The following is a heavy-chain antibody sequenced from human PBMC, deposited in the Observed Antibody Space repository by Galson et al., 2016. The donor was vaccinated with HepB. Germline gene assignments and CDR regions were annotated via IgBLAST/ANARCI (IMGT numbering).Heavy chain of an antibody. V-gene: IGHV3-48*02. CDR3: AKCPNVRRILDY. CDR2: ISDNSATV. J-gene: IGHJ4*02. D-gene: IGHD5/OR15-5a*01. Sequence: SLRLSCAASGFTFSDYNMNWVRQAPGKGLEWVSYISDNSATVYYADSVKGRFTVSRDNANSALYLHMNNLRDEDTAVYFCAKCPNVRRILDYWGQGSLVTVSS. CDR1: GFTFSDYN.